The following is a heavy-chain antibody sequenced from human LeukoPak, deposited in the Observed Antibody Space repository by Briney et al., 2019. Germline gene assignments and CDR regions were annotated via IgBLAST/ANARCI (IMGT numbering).Heavy chain of an antibody. D-gene: IGHD2-8*01. CDR2: ISAYNDNT. J-gene: IGHJ4*02. V-gene: IGHV1-18*01. Sequence: ASVKVSCKASGYTFTSYGISWVRQAPGQGLELMGWISAYNDNTNYAQKLQGRVTMTTDTSTSTAYMKLRSLRSDDTAVYYCERDHSGDCTNGVCYSLWGQGTLVTVSS. CDR1: GYTFTSYG. CDR3: ERDHSGDCTNGVCYSL.